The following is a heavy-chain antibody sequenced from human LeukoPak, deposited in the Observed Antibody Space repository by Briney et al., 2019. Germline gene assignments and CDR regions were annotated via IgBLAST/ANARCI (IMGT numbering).Heavy chain of an antibody. D-gene: IGHD6-19*01. CDR1: GFTFSSYA. V-gene: IGHV3-23*01. CDR3: ARAYSSGWAGAFDI. Sequence: GGSLRLSCAASGFTFSSYAMSWVRQAPGKGLEWVSAISGSGGSTYYADSVKGRFTISRDNAKNSLYLQMNSLRAEDTALYYCARAYSSGWAGAFDIWGQGTMVTVSS. CDR2: ISGSGGST. J-gene: IGHJ3*02.